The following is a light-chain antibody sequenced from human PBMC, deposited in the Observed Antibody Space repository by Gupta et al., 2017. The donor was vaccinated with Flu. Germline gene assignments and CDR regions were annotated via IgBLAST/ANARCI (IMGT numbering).Light chain of an antibody. Sequence: DIVMTQSPDSLAVSLGERATINCKSSQSVFYSSNNRNYLAWYQQKPRQPPRLLIYWASTRESGVPDRFSGSGSGTDFTLTISSLQAEDVAVYYCQQYYSTPPLTFGGGTKVEI. J-gene: IGKJ4*01. V-gene: IGKV4-1*01. CDR2: WAS. CDR1: QSVFYSSNNRNY. CDR3: QQYYSTPPLT.